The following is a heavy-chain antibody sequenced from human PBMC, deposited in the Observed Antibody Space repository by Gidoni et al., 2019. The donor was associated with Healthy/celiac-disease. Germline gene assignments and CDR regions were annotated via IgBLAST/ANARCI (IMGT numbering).Heavy chain of an antibody. CDR2: IYYSGST. CDR3: ARTRGLANYFDY. CDR1: GGSISSSSYY. J-gene: IGHJ4*02. V-gene: IGHV4-39*01. Sequence: QLQLQESGPGLVKPSETLSLTCPVSGGSISSSSYYWGWIRQPPGKGLEWIGSIYYSGSTYYNPSLKSRVTISVDTSKNQFSLKLSSVTAADTAVYYCARTRGLANYFDYWGQGTLVTVSS. D-gene: IGHD3-9*01.